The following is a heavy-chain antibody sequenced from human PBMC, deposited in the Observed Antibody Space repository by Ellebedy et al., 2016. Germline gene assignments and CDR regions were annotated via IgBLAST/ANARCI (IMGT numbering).Heavy chain of an antibody. V-gene: IGHV3-30-3*01. Sequence: GGSLRLSXAASGFTFSSDAMQWVRQTPGKGLEWVAVISDDGNNKYYADSVKGRFTISRDNSKNTLFLQMNSLRVDDTAIYHCAKGQGERSGSYGNWGQGTLVTVSS. J-gene: IGHJ4*02. CDR2: ISDDGNNK. D-gene: IGHD3-10*01. CDR3: AKGQGERSGSYGN. CDR1: GFTFSSDA.